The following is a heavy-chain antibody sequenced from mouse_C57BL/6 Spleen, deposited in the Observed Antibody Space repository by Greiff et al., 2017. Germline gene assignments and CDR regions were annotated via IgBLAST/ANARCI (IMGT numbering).Heavy chain of an antibody. Sequence: VQLQQPGAELVKPGASVKLSCKASGYTFTSYWMQWVKQRPGQGLEWIGEIDPSDRYTNYNQKFKGKATLTVDTSSSTAYMQLSSLTSEDSAVYYCAQNGYGYDGVAMDYWGQGTSVTVSS. V-gene: IGHV1-50*01. CDR3: AQNGYGYDGVAMDY. J-gene: IGHJ4*01. CDR2: IDPSDRYT. CDR1: GYTFTSYW. D-gene: IGHD2-2*01.